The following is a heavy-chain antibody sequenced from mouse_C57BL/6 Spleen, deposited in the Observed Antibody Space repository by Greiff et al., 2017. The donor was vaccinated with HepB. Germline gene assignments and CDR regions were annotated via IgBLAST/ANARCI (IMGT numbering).Heavy chain of an antibody. V-gene: IGHV1-50*01. Sequence: QVQLQQPGAELVKPGASVKLCCKASGYTFTSYWMQWVKQRPGQGLEWIGEIDPSDSYTNYNQKFKGKATLTVDTSSSTAYMQLSSLTSEDSAVYYCAIYGSSYLYAMDYWGQGTSVTVSS. J-gene: IGHJ4*01. CDR3: AIYGSSYLYAMDY. CDR1: GYTFTSYW. D-gene: IGHD1-1*01. CDR2: IDPSDSYT.